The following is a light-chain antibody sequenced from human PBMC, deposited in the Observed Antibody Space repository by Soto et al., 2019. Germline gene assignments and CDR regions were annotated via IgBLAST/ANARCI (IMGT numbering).Light chain of an antibody. Sequence: QSALTQPPSASGSPGQSVTISCTGTNSDVGGYNYVSWYQQHPGKAPKLMIFEVNQRPSGVPDRFSGSKSGNTASLTVSGLQAEDESDYYCSSYAGNNNYVFGTGTKLTVL. V-gene: IGLV2-8*01. CDR1: NSDVGGYNY. CDR3: SSYAGNNNYV. CDR2: EVN. J-gene: IGLJ1*01.